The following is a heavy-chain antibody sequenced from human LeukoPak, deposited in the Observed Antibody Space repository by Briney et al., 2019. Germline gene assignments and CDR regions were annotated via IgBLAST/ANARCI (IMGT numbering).Heavy chain of an antibody. CDR3: GYYDSSGYYDNDY. D-gene: IGHD3-22*01. Sequence: PGRSLRLSCAASGFTFSDYYMSWIRQAPGKGLEWVSYISSSGSTIYYAYSVKGRFTISRDNAKNSLYLQMNSLRAEDTAMYYCGYYDSSGYYDNDYWGQGTLVTVSS. CDR2: ISSSGSTI. CDR1: GFTFSDYY. V-gene: IGHV3-11*01. J-gene: IGHJ4*02.